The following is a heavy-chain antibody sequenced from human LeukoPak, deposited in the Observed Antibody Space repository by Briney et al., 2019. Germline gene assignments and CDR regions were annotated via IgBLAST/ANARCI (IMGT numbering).Heavy chain of an antibody. CDR1: GFTFSSYW. D-gene: IGHD3-22*01. CDR3: ARDPFSYYYDPHYMDV. CDR2: IEQDGSEK. J-gene: IGHJ6*03. V-gene: IGHV3-7*01. Sequence: GGSLRLSCAASGFTFSSYWMSWVRQAPGKGLEWVANIEQDGSEKYYVDSVKGRFTISRDNAKNSLYLQMNSLRAEDTAVYYCARDPFSYYYDPHYMDVWGKGTTVTVAS.